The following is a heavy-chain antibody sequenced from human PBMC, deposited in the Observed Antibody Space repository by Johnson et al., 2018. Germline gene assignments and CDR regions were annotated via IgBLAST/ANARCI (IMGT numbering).Heavy chain of an antibody. J-gene: IGHJ3*02. Sequence: VQLVEAGGGLVQPGGSLRLSCGASGFTFSSHWMSWVRQAPGKGLEWVANIKQDGSEKYYVDSVKGRFTISRDNAKNSLYLQMNSLRAEDTAVYYVARTYYDFWSGHHDAFDIWGQGTMVTVSS. CDR3: ARTYYDFWSGHHDAFDI. CDR2: IKQDGSEK. CDR1: GFTFSSHW. V-gene: IGHV3-7*01. D-gene: IGHD3-3*01.